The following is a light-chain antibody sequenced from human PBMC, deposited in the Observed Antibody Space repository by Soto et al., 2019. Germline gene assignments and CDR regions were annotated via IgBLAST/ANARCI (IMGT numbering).Light chain of an antibody. Sequence: DIQMTQSPSTLSASVGDRVTITCRASQSISSWLAWYQQKPGKAPKLLIYKASSLESGVPSRFSGSGSGTEFTLTISSLEPEDSAVYYCQQYGSSPRTVGQGTKVDIK. CDR1: QSISSW. CDR3: QQYGSSPRT. J-gene: IGKJ1*01. V-gene: IGKV1-5*03. CDR2: KAS.